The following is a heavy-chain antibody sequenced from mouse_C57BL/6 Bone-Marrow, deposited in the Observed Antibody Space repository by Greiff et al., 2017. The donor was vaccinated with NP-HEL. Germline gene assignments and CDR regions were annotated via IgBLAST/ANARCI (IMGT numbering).Heavy chain of an antibody. Sequence: EVHLVESGGGLVKPGGSLKLSCAASGFTFSDYGMHWVRQAPEKGLEWVAYISSGSSTIYYADTVKGRFTISRDNAKNTLFLQMTSLRSEDTAMYYCARYDYGNFDYWGQGTTLTVSS. CDR3: ARYDYGNFDY. D-gene: IGHD2-4*01. CDR1: GFTFSDYG. J-gene: IGHJ2*01. CDR2: ISSGSSTI. V-gene: IGHV5-17*01.